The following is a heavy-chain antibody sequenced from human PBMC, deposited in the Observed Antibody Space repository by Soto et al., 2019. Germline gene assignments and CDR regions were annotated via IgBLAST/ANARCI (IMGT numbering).Heavy chain of an antibody. CDR3: ANTLRGHSYFSHL. V-gene: IGHV4-39*01. J-gene: IGHJ1*01. CDR2: MYYSGST. CDR1: GVSITTSTYF. Sequence: LSLTCTVSGVSITTSTYFWGWIRQPPGKGLEWIGSMYYSGSTYYNPSLKSRVTISVDTSKNQFSLKLTSVTAADTAVYYCANTLRGHSYFSHLWGPGTLVTVSS. D-gene: IGHD2-21*02.